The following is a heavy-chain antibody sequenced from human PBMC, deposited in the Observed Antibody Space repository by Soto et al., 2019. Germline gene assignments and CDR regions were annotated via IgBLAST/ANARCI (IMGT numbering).Heavy chain of an antibody. J-gene: IGHJ4*02. D-gene: IGHD6-19*01. V-gene: IGHV5-51*01. CDR1: GYSFTSYW. Sequence: PGESLKISCKGSGYSFTSYWIGWVRQMPGKGLEWMGIIYPGDSDTRYSPSFQGQVTISADKSISTAYLQWSSLKASDTAMYYCARQTIAVAGPGVFDYWGQGTLVTVSS. CDR3: ARQTIAVAGPGVFDY. CDR2: IYPGDSDT.